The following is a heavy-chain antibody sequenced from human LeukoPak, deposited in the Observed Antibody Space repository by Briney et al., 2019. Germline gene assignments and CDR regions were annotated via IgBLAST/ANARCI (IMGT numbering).Heavy chain of an antibody. CDR1: GFIFSSYA. Sequence: PGGSLRLSCAASGFIFSSYAMSWVRQAPGKGLEWVSAISGSGGSTYYADSVKGRFTISRDNSKNTLYLQMNSLRAEDTAVYYCAKDFRARYSSSWASHYYYYGMDVWGQGTTVTVSS. J-gene: IGHJ6*02. V-gene: IGHV3-23*01. CDR2: ISGSGGST. CDR3: AKDFRARYSSSWASHYYYYGMDV. D-gene: IGHD6-13*01.